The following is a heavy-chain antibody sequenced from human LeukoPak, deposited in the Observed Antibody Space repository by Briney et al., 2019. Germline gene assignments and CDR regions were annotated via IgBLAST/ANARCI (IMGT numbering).Heavy chain of an antibody. CDR1: GFTFSSYS. J-gene: IGHJ5*02. Sequence: GGSLRLSCAASGFTFSSYSMNWVRQAPGKGLEWVSSISSSSSYIYYADSVKGRFTISRDNAKNSLYLQMNSLRAEDTAVYYCARDGYGSSWYAKPPNWFDPWGQGTLVTVSS. V-gene: IGHV3-21*01. CDR3: ARDGYGSSWYAKPPNWFDP. CDR2: ISSSSSYI. D-gene: IGHD6-13*01.